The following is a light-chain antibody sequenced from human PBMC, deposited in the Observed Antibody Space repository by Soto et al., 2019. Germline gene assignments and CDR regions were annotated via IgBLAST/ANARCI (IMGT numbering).Light chain of an antibody. Sequence: QPVLTQSPSASASLGASVKLTCTLSSGHSSYTIAWHQQQPEKAPRYLMKLNNGGSHAKADGIPDRFSGSSSGAERYLTISSLQSEDEGDYYCQTWDTDSWVFGGGTKLTVL. J-gene: IGLJ3*02. V-gene: IGLV4-69*01. CDR2: LNNGGSH. CDR1: SGHSSYT. CDR3: QTWDTDSWV.